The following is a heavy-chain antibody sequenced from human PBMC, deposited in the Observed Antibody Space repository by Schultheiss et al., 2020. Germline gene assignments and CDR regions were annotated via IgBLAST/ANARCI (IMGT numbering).Heavy chain of an antibody. Sequence: ASVKVSCKASGYTFTSYYMHWVRQAPGQGLEWMGIINPNSGGTNYAQKFQGRVTTTRDTSISTAYMELSRLRSDDTAVYYCARGPHTDWFDPWGQGTLVTVSS. CDR3: ARGPHTDWFDP. CDR1: GYTFTSYY. CDR2: INPNSGGT. V-gene: IGHV1-2*02. J-gene: IGHJ5*02.